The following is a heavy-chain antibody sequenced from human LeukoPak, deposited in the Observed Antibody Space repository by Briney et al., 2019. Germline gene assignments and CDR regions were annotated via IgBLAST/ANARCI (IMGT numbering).Heavy chain of an antibody. D-gene: IGHD3-16*02. Sequence: SETLSLTCTVSGGSISSSSYYWSWIRQPPGKGLEWIGEINHSGSTNYNPSLKSRVTISVDTSKNQFSLKLSSVTAADTAVYYCARYASMITFGGVIAKMGAFDIWGQGTMVTVSS. CDR1: GGSISSSSYY. J-gene: IGHJ3*02. CDR3: ARYASMITFGGVIAKMGAFDI. V-gene: IGHV4-39*07. CDR2: INHSGST.